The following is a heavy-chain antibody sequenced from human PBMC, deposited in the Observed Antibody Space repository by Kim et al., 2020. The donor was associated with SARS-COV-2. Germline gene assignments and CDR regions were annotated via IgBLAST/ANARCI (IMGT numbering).Heavy chain of an antibody. V-gene: IGHV3-23*01. Sequence: GGSLRLSCAASGFTFSNYAMSWVRQAPGKGLEWVSTVGGIDGRTYYADSVKGRFTISRDNSKNTLYLQMNRLRAEDTAVYYCAKETGIAAAATSWFDPWGQGTLVTVSS. J-gene: IGHJ5*02. CDR3: AKETGIAAAATSWFDP. CDR1: GFTFSNYA. CDR2: VGGIDGRT. D-gene: IGHD6-13*01.